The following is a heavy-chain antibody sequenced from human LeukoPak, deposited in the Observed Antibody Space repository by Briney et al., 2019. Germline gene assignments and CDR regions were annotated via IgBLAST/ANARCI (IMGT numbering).Heavy chain of an antibody. Sequence: GGSLRLSCAASDFSFSTNWMGWVRQAPGKGLEWVANIKQDGSEVYYVDSVKGRFTISRDNAKNSLYLQMNTLRAEDTAIYYCARDASSGTYFSYAFDVWGLGTMVTVSS. CDR3: ARDASSGTYFSYAFDV. D-gene: IGHD1-26*01. V-gene: IGHV3-7*01. CDR1: DFSFSTNW. CDR2: IKQDGSEV. J-gene: IGHJ3*01.